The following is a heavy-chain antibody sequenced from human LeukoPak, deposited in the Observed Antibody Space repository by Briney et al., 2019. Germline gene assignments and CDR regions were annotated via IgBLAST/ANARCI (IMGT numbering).Heavy chain of an antibody. J-gene: IGHJ4*02. D-gene: IGHD1-26*01. CDR2: IWYDGSNK. CDR1: EFSLSTYG. V-gene: IGHV3-33*08. Sequence: PGGSLRLSRVDSEFSLSTYGMHWVRQAPGKGLEWVAVIWYDGSNKYYADSVKGRFTISRDNSKNTLYLQMNSLRAEDTAVYHCARDRGATSPYFDYWGQGILVTVSS. CDR3: ARDRGATSPYFDY.